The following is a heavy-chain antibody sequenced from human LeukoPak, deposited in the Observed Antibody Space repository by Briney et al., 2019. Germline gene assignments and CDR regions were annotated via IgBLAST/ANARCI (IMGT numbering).Heavy chain of an antibody. CDR2: VSGSGGST. Sequence: GGSLRLSCAASGFTFSSYAMSWVRQAPGKGLEWASAVSGSGGSTYYADSVKGRFTISRDNSKNTLYLQMNSLRAEDTAVYYCAKDLVTRGPDYYGMDVWGQGTTVTVSS. V-gene: IGHV3-23*01. J-gene: IGHJ6*02. CDR1: GFTFSSYA. D-gene: IGHD2-21*02. CDR3: AKDLVTRGPDYYGMDV.